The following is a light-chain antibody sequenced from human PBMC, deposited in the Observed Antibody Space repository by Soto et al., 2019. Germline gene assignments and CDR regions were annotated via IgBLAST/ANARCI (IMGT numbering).Light chain of an antibody. V-gene: IGLV2-14*01. J-gene: IGLJ3*02. Sequence: QSVLTQPASVSGSPGQSITISCTGTSSDVGGYNYVSWYQQNPGKAPKLIIYEVSRRPSGVSSRFSGSKSGNTASLTISGLQAEDEAEYYCCSYVDTSAFVRFGGGTKLTVL. CDR3: CSYVDTSAFVR. CDR2: EVS. CDR1: SSDVGGYNY.